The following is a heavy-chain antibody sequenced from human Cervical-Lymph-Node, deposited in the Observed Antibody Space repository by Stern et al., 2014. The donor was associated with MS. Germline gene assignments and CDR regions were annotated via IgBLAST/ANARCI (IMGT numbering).Heavy chain of an antibody. D-gene: IGHD5/OR15-5a*01. CDR3: AKEMTVSDEFDD. CDR1: GFTFSSYA. CDR2: LVGSSGNT. V-gene: IGHV3-23*04. Sequence: VQPVQYGGAVVKPGGSLRLSCATSGFTFSSYALRGVGEAQGKGLWWVSALVGSSGNTYYADSVKGRFTISRDNSKNTLYLQMNSLRAEDTAIYYCAKEMTVSDEFDDWGQGTLVTVSS. J-gene: IGHJ4*02.